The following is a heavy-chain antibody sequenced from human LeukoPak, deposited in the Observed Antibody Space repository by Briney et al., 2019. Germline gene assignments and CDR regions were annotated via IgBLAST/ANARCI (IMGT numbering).Heavy chain of an antibody. CDR3: ARDGGCSSTSCYAHYYFDY. CDR2: INPSGGST. J-gene: IGHJ4*02. V-gene: IGHV1-46*01. CDR1: GYTFTSYY. D-gene: IGHD2-2*01. Sequence: ASVKVSCKASGYTFTSYYMHWVRQAPGQGLEWMGIINPSGGSTSYAQKFQGRVTITTDESTSTAYMELSSLRSEDTAVYYCARDGGCSSTSCYAHYYFDYWGQGTLVTVSS.